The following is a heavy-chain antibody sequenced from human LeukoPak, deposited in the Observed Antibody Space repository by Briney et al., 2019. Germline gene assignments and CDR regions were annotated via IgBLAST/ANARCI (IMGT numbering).Heavy chain of an antibody. CDR1: GGSISSSSYY. CDR3: ARVTTMVRGVTYFDY. D-gene: IGHD3-10*01. V-gene: IGHV4-61*01. CDR2: IYYSGST. J-gene: IGHJ4*02. Sequence: SETLSLTCTVSGGSISSSSYYWSWIRQPPGKGLEWIGYIYYSGSTNYNPSLKSRVTISVDTSKNQFSLKLSSVTAADTAVYYCARVTTMVRGVTYFDYWGQGTLVTVSS.